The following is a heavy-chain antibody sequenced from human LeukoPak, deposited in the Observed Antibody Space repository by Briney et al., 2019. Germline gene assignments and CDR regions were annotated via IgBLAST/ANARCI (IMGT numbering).Heavy chain of an antibody. D-gene: IGHD5-18*01. J-gene: IGHJ4*02. CDR3: AKHVGYTYGYSDY. Sequence: GGSLRLSCAASGFTFSSYWMSWVRQAPGKGLEWLANIKQDGSEKYYVDSVKGRFTISRDNSKNTLYLQMNSLIAEDTAVYYCAKHVGYTYGYSDYWGQGTLVTVSS. CDR1: GFTFSSYW. V-gene: IGHV3-7*03. CDR2: IKQDGSEK.